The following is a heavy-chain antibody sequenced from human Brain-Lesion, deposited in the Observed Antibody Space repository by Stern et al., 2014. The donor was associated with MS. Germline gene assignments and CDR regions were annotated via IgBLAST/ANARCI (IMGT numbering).Heavy chain of an antibody. CDR3: AKGVWGSYLNAFDM. J-gene: IGHJ3*02. D-gene: IGHD3-16*02. V-gene: IGHV3-23*04. Sequence: VQLVESGGGFVQPGGSLRLSCAASGFRFSSYAMSWVRLTPGKGMEWVSGISARGGRTYYYDSVKSRFTISRDKTKNTLFLQMNSLRAEDTAVYYCAKGVWGSYLNAFDMWGQGTMVTVSS. CDR1: GFRFSSYA. CDR2: ISARGGRT.